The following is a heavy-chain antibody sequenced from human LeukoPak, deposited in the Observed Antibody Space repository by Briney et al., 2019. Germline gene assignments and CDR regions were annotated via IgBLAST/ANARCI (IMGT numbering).Heavy chain of an antibody. J-gene: IGHJ4*02. CDR1: GFTVSSNY. CDR2: ISSSSTYI. D-gene: IGHD2-2*01. Sequence: GGSLRLSCAVSGFTVSSNYMNWVRQAPGKGPEWVSSISSSSTYIYYADSVKGRFTISRDNAKNSLYLQMNSQRAEDTAVYYCATDFQSAMAALQCWGQGTLVTVSS. V-gene: IGHV3-21*01. CDR3: ATDFQSAMAALQC.